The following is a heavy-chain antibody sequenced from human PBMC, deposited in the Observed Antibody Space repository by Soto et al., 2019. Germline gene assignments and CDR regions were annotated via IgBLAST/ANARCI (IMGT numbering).Heavy chain of an antibody. Sequence: AAETLSLTCAVCGGSFRGYYWSWIRQRPGKGLEWIGEINHSGSTNYNPSLKSRVTISVDTSKNQFSLKLSSVTAADTAVYYCARDAAYTGFDTWGQGILLTVSS. CDR1: GGSFRGYY. CDR3: ARDAAYTGFDT. J-gene: IGHJ5*02. CDR2: INHSGST. V-gene: IGHV4-34*01. D-gene: IGHD1-1*01.